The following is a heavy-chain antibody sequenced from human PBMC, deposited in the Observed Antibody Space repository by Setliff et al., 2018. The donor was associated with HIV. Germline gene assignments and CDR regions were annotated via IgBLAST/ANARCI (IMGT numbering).Heavy chain of an antibody. D-gene: IGHD5-18*01. J-gene: IGHJ4*02. Sequence: SETLSLTCAVSASSISSDYCWGWIRQPPGKGLEWIGSTHHSGSTYYNPSLNSRVTISVDTSKNHFSLKLRSVTAEDTAVYYCARHLLRGYIYIVFDYWGQGTLVTVSS. CDR1: ASSISSDYC. CDR3: ARHLLRGYIYIVFDY. CDR2: THHSGST. V-gene: IGHV4-38-2*01.